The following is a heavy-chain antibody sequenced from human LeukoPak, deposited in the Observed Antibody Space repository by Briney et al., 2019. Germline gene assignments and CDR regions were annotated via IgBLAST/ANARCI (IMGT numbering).Heavy chain of an antibody. CDR1: GYTFTGYY. CDR2: INPNSGGT. CDR3: AKYPPFYQLPNYGMDV. J-gene: IGHJ6*02. Sequence: ASVKVSCKASGYTFTGYYMHWVRQPPGQGLEWMGWINPNSGGTNYAQKFQGRVTMTRDTSISTAYMERSRLRSDDTAVYYCAKYPPFYQLPNYGMDVWGQGTTVTVSS. D-gene: IGHD2-2*01. V-gene: IGHV1-2*02.